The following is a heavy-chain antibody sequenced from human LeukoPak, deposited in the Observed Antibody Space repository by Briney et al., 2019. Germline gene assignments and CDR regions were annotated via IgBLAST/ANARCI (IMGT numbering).Heavy chain of an antibody. Sequence: PSETLSLTCAVYGGSLSGYYWSWIRQPPGKGLEWLGEINHRGATKYNPFLMSRVAISLDTSNNQFSLRMNSVTAADTAVYYCARLLPLDANFDYWGQGTLVTVSS. V-gene: IGHV4-34*01. J-gene: IGHJ4*02. CDR2: INHRGAT. CDR3: ARLLPLDANFDY. CDR1: GGSLSGYY. D-gene: IGHD3/OR15-3a*01.